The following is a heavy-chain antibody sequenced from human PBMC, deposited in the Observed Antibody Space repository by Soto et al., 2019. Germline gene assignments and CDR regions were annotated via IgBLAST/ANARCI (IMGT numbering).Heavy chain of an antibody. D-gene: IGHD1-7*01. J-gene: IGHJ6*02. Sequence: QVQLVQSGAEVKKPGASVKVSCKVSGYTLTELSMHWVRQAPGKGLEWMGGFDPEDGETIYAQKFQGRVTMTEDTSTDTAYMELSSLRSEDTAVDYCATANNWNYEVGYYYYGMDVWGQGTTVTVSS. V-gene: IGHV1-24*01. CDR2: FDPEDGET. CDR3: ATANNWNYEVGYYYYGMDV. CDR1: GYTLTELS.